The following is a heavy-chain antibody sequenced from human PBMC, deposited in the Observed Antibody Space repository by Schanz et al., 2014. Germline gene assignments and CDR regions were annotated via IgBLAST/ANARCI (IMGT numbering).Heavy chain of an antibody. CDR2: IKLDGSEK. CDR3: AKYGTGKGVSFEY. Sequence: EVQLVESGGGLVQPGGSLRLSCAASGFTFSGYWMSWVHQAPGEGLVWVANIKLDGSEKYYVDSVKGRFTISRDNAKNSLYLQMNSLTAEDTAVYYCAKYGTGKGVSFEYWGQGTLVTVSS. D-gene: IGHD1-26*01. J-gene: IGHJ4*02. CDR1: GFTFSGYW. V-gene: IGHV3-7*01.